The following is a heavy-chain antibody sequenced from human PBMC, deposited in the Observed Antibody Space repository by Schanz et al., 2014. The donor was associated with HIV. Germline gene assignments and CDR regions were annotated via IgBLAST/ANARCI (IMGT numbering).Heavy chain of an antibody. Sequence: EVQLVESGGGVVRPGGSLGLSLAASGFTFDDYIMSWVRQAPGKGLEGVSEITWNGALIRYADSGKGRFTISRDNAKNSLYLQMNRLRAEDTALYYCARVWADYGMDVWGQGTTVTVSS. V-gene: IGHV3-20*03. CDR1: GFTFDDYI. D-gene: IGHD3-16*01. CDR3: ARVWADYGMDV. J-gene: IGHJ6*02. CDR2: ITWNGALI.